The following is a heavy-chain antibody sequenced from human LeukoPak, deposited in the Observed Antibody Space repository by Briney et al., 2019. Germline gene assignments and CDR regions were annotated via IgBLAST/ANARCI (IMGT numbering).Heavy chain of an antibody. CDR2: TYYRSKWYN. V-gene: IGHV6-1*01. CDR3: AAGYYGWFDP. Sequence: SQTLSLTCAISGDSVSSISVAWNWIRQSPSRGLEWLGRTYYRSKWYNEYAVSVKSRITINPDTSKNQFSLQLNSVTPEDTAVYYCAAGYYGWFDPWGQGTLVIVSS. CDR1: GDSVSSISVA. J-gene: IGHJ5*02. D-gene: IGHD3-3*01.